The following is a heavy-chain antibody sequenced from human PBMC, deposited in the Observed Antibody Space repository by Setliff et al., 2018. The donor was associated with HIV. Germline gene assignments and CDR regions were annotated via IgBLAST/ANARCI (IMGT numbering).Heavy chain of an antibody. V-gene: IGHV4-4*08. J-gene: IGHJ3*01. CDR3: ARVQMAYAAFDV. Sequence: SETLSLTCTIAGVYISNYHWGWIRQPPGGGLEWIGSIHTTGSPKNNPSLQRRVSISIDMAKSLFSLELSSVTAADTAVYYCARVQMAYAAFDVWGQGTMVTVSS. D-gene: IGHD4-17*01. CDR1: GVYISNYH. CDR2: IHTTGSP.